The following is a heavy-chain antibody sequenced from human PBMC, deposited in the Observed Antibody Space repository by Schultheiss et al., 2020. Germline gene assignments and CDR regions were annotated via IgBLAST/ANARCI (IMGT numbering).Heavy chain of an antibody. CDR2: ISWNSGSI. D-gene: IGHD5-18*01. J-gene: IGHJ4*02. CDR1: GFTFSSYA. V-gene: IGHV3-9*01. Sequence: SCAASGFTFSSYAMHWVRQAPGKGLEWVSGISWNSGSIGYADSVKGRFTISRDNAKNSLYLQMNSLRAEDTALYYCAKDAGYSYGPGEVDYWGQGTLVTVSS. CDR3: AKDAGYSYGPGEVDY.